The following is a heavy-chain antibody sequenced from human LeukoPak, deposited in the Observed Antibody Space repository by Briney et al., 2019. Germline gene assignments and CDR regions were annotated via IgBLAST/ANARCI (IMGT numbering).Heavy chain of an antibody. V-gene: IGHV3-49*04. Sequence: GGSLRLSCAASGFTFSSYSMNWVRQAPGRGLEWLGFIKTEGYGGTADYAASVKGRFTISRDDSTNIAYLQMNRLNTEDTAVYYCARDFHIFAYYGFGDLWGQGTLVSVSS. CDR2: IKTEGYGGTA. CDR1: GFTFSSYS. J-gene: IGHJ5*02. CDR3: ARDFHIFAYYGFGDL. D-gene: IGHD1-26*01.